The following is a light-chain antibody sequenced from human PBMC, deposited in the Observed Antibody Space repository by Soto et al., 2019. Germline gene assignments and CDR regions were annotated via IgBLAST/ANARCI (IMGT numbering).Light chain of an antibody. V-gene: IGKV3-20*01. J-gene: IGKJ2*01. CDR3: HQYDNAPQT. Sequence: EIVLMQSPGTLSLSPGERATLSCRASQTLRRTYIAWYQQKPGQAPRVLIYGASKSATGIPDRFSGSGSGTDFSLTISRLEPEDFAVYYCHQYDNAPQTYGQGTKVEIK. CDR2: GAS. CDR1: QTLRRTY.